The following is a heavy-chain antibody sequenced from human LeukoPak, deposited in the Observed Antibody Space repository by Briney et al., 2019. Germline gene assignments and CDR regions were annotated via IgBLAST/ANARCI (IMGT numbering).Heavy chain of an antibody. CDR3: AKDRYYDSSGYSGGWFDP. V-gene: IGHV3-23*01. Sequence: GGSLRLSCAASGFIFSNYAMSWVRQAPGKGLQWVSAFSGSGGSTYYADSVKGRFTISRDNSKNTLYLQMNSLRAEDTAVYYCAKDRYYDSSGYSGGWFDPWGQGTLVTVSS. D-gene: IGHD3-22*01. CDR2: FSGSGGST. CDR1: GFIFSNYA. J-gene: IGHJ5*02.